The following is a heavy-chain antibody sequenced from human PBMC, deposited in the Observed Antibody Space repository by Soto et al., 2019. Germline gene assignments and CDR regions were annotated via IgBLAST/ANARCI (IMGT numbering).Heavy chain of an antibody. J-gene: IGHJ4*02. V-gene: IGHV3-23*01. CDR1: GFTFSNYA. Sequence: GGSLRLSCAASGFTFSNYAMSWVRQAQGQGLEWVSAISGSGGSTHYADSVKGRFTISRDNSKNTLYLQMNSLRAEDTAIYYCAKDRRYSTNSVYSDYWGQGTRVPVSS. D-gene: IGHD6-13*01. CDR2: ISGSGGST. CDR3: AKDRRYSTNSVYSDY.